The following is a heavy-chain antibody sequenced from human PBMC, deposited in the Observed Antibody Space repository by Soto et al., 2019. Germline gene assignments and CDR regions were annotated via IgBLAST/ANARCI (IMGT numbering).Heavy chain of an antibody. Sequence: QLQLQESGPGLVKPSETLSLTCTVSGGSISSSSYYWGWIRQPPGKGLEWIGSIYYSGSTYYNPSLKSRVTIAVDTAKNQLSLKLSSVTAADTAVYYCARVLSLSWELLPGKWFDPRGQGTLVTVS. D-gene: IGHD1-26*01. J-gene: IGHJ5*02. CDR1: GGSISSSSYY. V-gene: IGHV4-39*01. CDR2: IYYSGST. CDR3: ARVLSLSWELLPGKWFDP.